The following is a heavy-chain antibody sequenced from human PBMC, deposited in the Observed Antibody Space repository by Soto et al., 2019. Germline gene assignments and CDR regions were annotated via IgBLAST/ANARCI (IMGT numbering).Heavy chain of an antibody. CDR2: ISSGAAYI. CDR3: TRDEGGSYGSWLHP. J-gene: IGHJ5*02. D-gene: IGHD1-26*01. V-gene: IGHV3-21*06. Sequence: EVQVVESGGGLVKPGGSLTLSCTFPFSMYSMNWVRQAPVKGLEWVASISSGAAYIKYAGSVQGRFTISRDNAKNKVTLQMSSLRVEDTAEYSCTRDEGGSYGSWLHPWGQRTQVNVSA. CDR1: PFSMYS.